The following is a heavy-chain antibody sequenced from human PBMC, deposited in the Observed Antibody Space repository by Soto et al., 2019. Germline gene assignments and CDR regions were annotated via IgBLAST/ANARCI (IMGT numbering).Heavy chain of an antibody. D-gene: IGHD6-13*01. CDR1: GYSISSGYY. Sequence: SETLSLTCAVSGYSISSGYYWGWIRQPPGKGLEWIGSIYHSGSTYYNPSLKSRVTISVDTSKNQFSLKLSSVTAADTAVYYCARDKQQLVRAFDYWGQGTLVTVSS. CDR3: ARDKQQLVRAFDY. V-gene: IGHV4-38-2*02. J-gene: IGHJ4*02. CDR2: IYHSGST.